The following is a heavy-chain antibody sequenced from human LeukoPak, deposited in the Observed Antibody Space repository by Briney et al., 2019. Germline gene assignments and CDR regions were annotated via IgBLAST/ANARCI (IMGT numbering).Heavy chain of an antibody. J-gene: IGHJ4*02. Sequence: ASVKVSCKASGYTFTGSYMHWVRPAPGQGLEWVGWINSYSGGTNYAQKFQGRVTVTRDTSISTAYMELSRLRSDDTAVYYCARQGAAASIDYWGQGTQVTVSS. CDR1: GYTFTGSY. V-gene: IGHV1-2*02. CDR2: INSYSGGT. CDR3: ARQGAAASIDY. D-gene: IGHD6-13*01.